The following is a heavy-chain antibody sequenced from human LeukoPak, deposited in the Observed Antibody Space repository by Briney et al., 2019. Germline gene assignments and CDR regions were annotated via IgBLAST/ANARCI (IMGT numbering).Heavy chain of an antibody. D-gene: IGHD3-10*01. Sequence: QPGGSLRLSCAASGFTFDDFAMHWVRQPPGKGLEWVSIISWDAVSTYYADSVKGRFTISRDKSKNSLYLQMNSLRAEDTALYYCAKDRDGSGSFLDVWGKGTTVTVSS. V-gene: IGHV3-43D*04. CDR3: AKDRDGSGSFLDV. CDR1: GFTFDDFA. J-gene: IGHJ6*04. CDR2: ISWDAVST.